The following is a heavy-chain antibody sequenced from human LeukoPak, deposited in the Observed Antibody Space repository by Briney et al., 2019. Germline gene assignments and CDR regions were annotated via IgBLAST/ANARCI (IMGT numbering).Heavy chain of an antibody. D-gene: IGHD5/OR15-5a*01. Sequence: GGSLRLSCAASGLTSSYYAMTWVRHAPGKGLEWVSSITGDSGATSYADSVKGRFTVYRDNSINTLYLQMNSLRAGDTAVYYCAKDPNGVYVGAFDSWGQGTLVTVSS. CDR3: AKDPNGVYVGAFDS. V-gene: IGHV3-23*01. J-gene: IGHJ3*01. CDR1: GLTSSYYA. CDR2: ITGDSGAT.